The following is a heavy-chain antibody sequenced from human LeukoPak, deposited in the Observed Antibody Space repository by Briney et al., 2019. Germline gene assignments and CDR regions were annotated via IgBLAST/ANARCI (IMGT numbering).Heavy chain of an antibody. D-gene: IGHD3-3*01. CDR1: GGTFSSYA. Sequence: ASVKVSCKASGGTFSSYAISWVRQAPGQGLEWMGGIIPIFGTANYAQKFQGRVTITADESTSTAYMELSSLGSEDTAVYYCASPLRFLEWLPFDYWGQGTLVTVSS. J-gene: IGHJ4*02. CDR3: ASPLRFLEWLPFDY. CDR2: IIPIFGTA. V-gene: IGHV1-69*01.